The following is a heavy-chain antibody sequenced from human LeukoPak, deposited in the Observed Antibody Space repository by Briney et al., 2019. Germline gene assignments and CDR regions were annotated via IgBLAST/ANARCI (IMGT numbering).Heavy chain of an antibody. D-gene: IGHD6-19*01. V-gene: IGHV6-1*01. CDR1: GDSVSSNSAA. J-gene: IGHJ4*02. CDR2: TYYRSKWYN. Sequence: SQTLSLTCAISGDSVSSNSAAWNWIRQSPSRGLEWLGRTYYRSKWYNDYAVSVESRITINPDTSKNQFSLQLNSVTPEDTAVYYCARDPRRVRSSGWYFDYWGQGTLVTVSS. CDR3: ARDPRRVRSSGWYFDY.